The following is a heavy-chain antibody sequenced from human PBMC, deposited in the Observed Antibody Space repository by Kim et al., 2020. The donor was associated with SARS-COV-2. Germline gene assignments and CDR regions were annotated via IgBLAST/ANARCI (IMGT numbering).Heavy chain of an antibody. CDR1: RDTFNTYA. V-gene: IGHV1-69*01. D-gene: IGHD6-13*01. Sequence: SVKVSCKASRDTFNTYAISWVRQAPGQGLEWLGGIVPFIGTSDYAQKFQGRLTVTADDSTTTVYMELSSLGSDDTAVYFCARGGFSSSWRLDDWGQGTLVTVSS. CDR2: IVPFIGTS. CDR3: ARGGFSSSWRLDD. J-gene: IGHJ4*02.